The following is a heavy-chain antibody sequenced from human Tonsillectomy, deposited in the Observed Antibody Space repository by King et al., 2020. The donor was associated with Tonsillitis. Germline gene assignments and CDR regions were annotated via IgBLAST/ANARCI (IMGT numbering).Heavy chain of an antibody. D-gene: IGHD5-24*01. V-gene: IGHV5-51*01. CDR3: ARAREMGTTKQGYFDY. CDR2: IYPGDSDT. CDR1: GYSLTSYW. Sequence: QLVQSGAEVKKPGESLKISCKGSGYSLTSYWIGWVRQMPGKGLEWMGIIYPGDSDTRYSPSFQGQVTISADKSISTAYLQWSSLKASDTAMYYCARAREMGTTKQGYFDYWGQGTLVTVSS. J-gene: IGHJ4*02.